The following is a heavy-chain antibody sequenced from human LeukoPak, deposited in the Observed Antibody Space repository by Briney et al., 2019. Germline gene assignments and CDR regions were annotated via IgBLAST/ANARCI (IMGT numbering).Heavy chain of an antibody. D-gene: IGHD1-26*01. Sequence: GGSLRLSCAASGFTFSSYAMGWVRQAPGSGLEWVSVISGGSGSIYYADSVKGRFTISRDNSKNTLYLQMNSLRAEDTAAHYCAKVGGAGSHYIIDYWGQGTLVTVSS. CDR3: AKVGGAGSHYIIDY. J-gene: IGHJ4*02. CDR2: ISGGSGSI. V-gene: IGHV3-23*01. CDR1: GFTFSSYA.